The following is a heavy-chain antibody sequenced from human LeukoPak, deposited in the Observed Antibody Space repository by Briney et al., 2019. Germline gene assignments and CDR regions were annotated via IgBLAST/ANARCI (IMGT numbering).Heavy chain of an antibody. Sequence: GGSLRLSCAASGLTISNNYMTWVRQAPGKGLEWVSVIYSGGSTDYADSVKGRLSISRDNSKNTLYLQMSSLRAEDTAVYYCATFSGSRDHYYYYAMDVWGQGTTVTVSS. CDR1: GLTISNNY. CDR3: ATFSGSRDHYYYYAMDV. D-gene: IGHD1-26*01. V-gene: IGHV3-66*01. CDR2: IYSGGST. J-gene: IGHJ6*02.